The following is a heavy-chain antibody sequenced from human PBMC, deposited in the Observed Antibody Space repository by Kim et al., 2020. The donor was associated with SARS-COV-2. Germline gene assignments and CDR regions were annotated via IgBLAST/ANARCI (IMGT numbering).Heavy chain of an antibody. CDR3: ARHDYGNNWFDP. J-gene: IGHJ5*02. Sequence: YNPALKSRVTISVDTSKDQFSLKLSSGAAADTAVYYCARHDYGNNWFDPWGQGTLVTVSS. V-gene: IGHV4-39*01. D-gene: IGHD4-17*01.